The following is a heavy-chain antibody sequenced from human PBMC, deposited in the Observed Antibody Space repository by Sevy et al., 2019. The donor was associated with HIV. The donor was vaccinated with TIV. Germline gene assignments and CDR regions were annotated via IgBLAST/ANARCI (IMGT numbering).Heavy chain of an antibody. CDR2: ISSSSSYI. CDR1: GFTFSSYS. CDR3: ARDCRTYYYDSSLHAFDI. V-gene: IGHV3-21*01. D-gene: IGHD3-22*01. J-gene: IGHJ3*02. Sequence: GGCLRLSCAASGFTFSSYSMNWVRQAPGKGLEWVSSISSSSSYIYYADSVKGRFTISRDNAKNSLYLQMNSLRAEDTAVYYCARDCRTYYYDSSLHAFDIWGQGTMVTVSS.